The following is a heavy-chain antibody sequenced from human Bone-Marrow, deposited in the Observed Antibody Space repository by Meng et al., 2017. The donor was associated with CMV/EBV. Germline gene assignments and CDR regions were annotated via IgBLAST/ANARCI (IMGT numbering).Heavy chain of an antibody. Sequence: SETLSLTGTVSGGSIGYYSWTWIRQSPEKRLEWIGYIIYTGTTTYNPSFESRVTMSIDTSKNQFSLRLATVTAADTAVYYCAREGNYIDSWGQGSLVTVSS. J-gene: IGHJ4*02. CDR2: IIYTGTT. CDR1: GGSIGYYS. CDR3: AREGNYIDS. V-gene: IGHV4-59*12.